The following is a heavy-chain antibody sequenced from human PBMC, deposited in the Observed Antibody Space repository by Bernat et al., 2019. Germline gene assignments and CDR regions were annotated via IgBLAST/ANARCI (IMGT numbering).Heavy chain of an antibody. J-gene: IGHJ3*01. CDR2: INPAGGST. V-gene: IGHV1-46*02. Sequence: QVQLLQSGAEVKRPGASVQVSCRASGYTFNNYYIHWLRQAPGQGLERLGMINPAGGSTTYVPRFQDRVIMTRDSSTRTAYMELRSLTYGDTAVYYCVRGGGYGEVVDAFDVWGQGTRVTVSS. CDR1: GYTFNNYY. D-gene: IGHD4-17*01. CDR3: VRGGGYGEVVDAFDV.